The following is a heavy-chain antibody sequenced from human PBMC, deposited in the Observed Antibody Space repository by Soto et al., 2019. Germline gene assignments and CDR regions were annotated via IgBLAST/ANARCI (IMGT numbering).Heavy chain of an antibody. J-gene: IGHJ6*03. CDR1: GGSFSGYY. CDR2: INHSGST. CDR3: ARCETIVATIGDGLGYMDV. V-gene: IGHV4-34*01. Sequence: PSETLSLTCAVYGGSFSGYYWSWIRQPPGKGLEWIGEINHSGSTNYNPSLKSRVTISVDTSKNQFSLKLSSVTAADTAVYYCARCETIVATIGDGLGYMDVWGKGTTVTVSS. D-gene: IGHD5-12*01.